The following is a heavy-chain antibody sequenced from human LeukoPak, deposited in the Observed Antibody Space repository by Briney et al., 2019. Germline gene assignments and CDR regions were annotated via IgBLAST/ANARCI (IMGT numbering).Heavy chain of an antibody. V-gene: IGHV4-39*07. CDR3: ARTPVATKGWYFDL. D-gene: IGHD5-12*01. CDR2: IYYSGST. CDR1: GGSISSSSYY. Sequence: SETLSLTCTVSGGSISSSSYYWGWIRQPPGKGLEWIGSIYYSGSTYYNPSLKSRVTISVDTSKNQFSLKLSSVTAADTAVYYCARTPVATKGWYFDLWGRGTLVTVSS. J-gene: IGHJ2*01.